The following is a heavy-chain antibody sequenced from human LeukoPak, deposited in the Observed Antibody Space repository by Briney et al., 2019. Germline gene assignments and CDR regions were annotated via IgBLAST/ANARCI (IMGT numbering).Heavy chain of an antibody. CDR2: INSDGSWT. CDR1: GNYW. CDR3: VSFYETY. V-gene: IGHV3-74*01. J-gene: IGHJ4*02. D-gene: IGHD2-2*01. Sequence: GGSLRLSCAASGNYWMHWVRQAPGKGLVWVSHINSDGSWTSYADSVKGRFTISKDNAKSTVYLQMNNLRAEDTAVYYCVSFYETYWGRGTLVTVSS.